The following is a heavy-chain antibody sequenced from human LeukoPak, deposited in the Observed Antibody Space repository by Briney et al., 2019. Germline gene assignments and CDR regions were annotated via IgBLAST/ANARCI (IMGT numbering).Heavy chain of an antibody. CDR1: GYTFINYD. CDR3: ARDAIAVAGLGGY. Sequence: ASVKVSCKASGYTFINYDINWVRQVTGQGLEWMGWMNPNSGNTGFAQKFQGRISITRDTSINTAYMELSSLTFDDTAVYFCARDAIAVAGLGGYWGQGTLVTVSS. D-gene: IGHD6-19*01. V-gene: IGHV1-8*03. J-gene: IGHJ4*02. CDR2: MNPNSGNT.